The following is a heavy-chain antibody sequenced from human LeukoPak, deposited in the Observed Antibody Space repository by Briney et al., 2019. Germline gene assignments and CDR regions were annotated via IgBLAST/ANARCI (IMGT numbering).Heavy chain of an antibody. CDR2: ISYDGSNK. CDR1: GFTFSSYG. D-gene: IGHD3-3*01. CDR3: AKDRRSGSYFDY. Sequence: PGRSLRLSCAASGFTFSSYGMHWVRQAPDKGLEWVAVISYDGSNKYYADPVKGRFTISRDNSKNTLYLQMNSLRAEDTAVYYCAKDRRSGSYFDYWGQGTLVTVSS. J-gene: IGHJ4*02. V-gene: IGHV3-30*18.